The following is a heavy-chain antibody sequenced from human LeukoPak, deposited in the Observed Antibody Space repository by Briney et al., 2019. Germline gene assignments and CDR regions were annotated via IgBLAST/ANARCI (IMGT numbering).Heavy chain of an antibody. CDR1: GFTFSSCW. V-gene: IGHV3-7*04. CDR3: ARDLGYYRADY. Sequence: GGSLRLSCAAPGFTFSSCWMSWVRQAPGKGLEWVANIKGDGSDNHYVDSVRGRFTISRDNAKNSLYLQMNSLRAEDTAVYYCARDLGYYRADYWGQGTLVTVSS. D-gene: IGHD1-26*01. CDR2: IKGDGSDN. J-gene: IGHJ4*02.